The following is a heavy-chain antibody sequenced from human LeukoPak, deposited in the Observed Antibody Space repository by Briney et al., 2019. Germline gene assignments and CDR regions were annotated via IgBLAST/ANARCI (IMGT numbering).Heavy chain of an antibody. CDR1: GFTFSNAW. V-gene: IGHV3-15*01. CDR2: IKSKTDGGTT. J-gene: IGHJ4*02. D-gene: IGHD3-22*01. Sequence: GGSLRLSCAASGFTFSNAWMSWVRQAPGKGLEWVGRIKSKTDGGTTDYAAPVKGRFTISRDDSKNTLYLQMNSLKTEDTAVYYCTTDLYVTLNDSSGYQSDYWGQGTLVTDSS. CDR3: TTDLYVTLNDSSGYQSDY.